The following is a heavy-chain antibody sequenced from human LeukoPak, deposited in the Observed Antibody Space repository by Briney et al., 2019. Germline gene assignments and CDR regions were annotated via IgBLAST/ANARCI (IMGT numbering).Heavy chain of an antibody. J-gene: IGHJ3*02. Sequence: PSETLSLTCTVSGGSISSYYWSWIRQPAGKGLEWIGRIYTSGSTNYNPSLKSRVTMSVDTSKNQFSLKLSSVTAADTAVYYCARGANAFGGVHAFDIWGQGTVVTVSS. V-gene: IGHV4-4*07. CDR2: IYTSGST. CDR3: ARGANAFGGVHAFDI. CDR1: GGSISSYY. D-gene: IGHD3-16*01.